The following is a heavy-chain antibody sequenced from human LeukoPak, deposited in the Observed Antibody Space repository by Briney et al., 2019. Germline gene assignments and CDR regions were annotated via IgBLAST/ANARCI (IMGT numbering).Heavy chain of an antibody. J-gene: IGHJ6*03. CDR3: ARHVGGYYRNYYYYYMDV. CDR2: IYYSGST. CDR1: GGSISSSSSY. D-gene: IGHD3-22*01. V-gene: IGHV4-39*01. Sequence: SETLSLTCTVSGGSISSSSSYWGWVRQPPGKGLEWIGSIYYSGSTYYNPSLKSRVTISVDTSKNQFSLRLSSVTAADTAVYYCARHVGGYYRNYYYYYMDVWGKGTTVTISS.